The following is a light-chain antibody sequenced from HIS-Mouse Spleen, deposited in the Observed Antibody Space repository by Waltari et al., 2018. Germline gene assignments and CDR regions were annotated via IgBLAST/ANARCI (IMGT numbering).Light chain of an antibody. CDR2: DVS. V-gene: IGLV2-11*01. J-gene: IGLJ1*01. Sequence: QSALTQPRSVSGSPGQSVTIPCTGTSSDVGGYNYVSWYQQHPGKAPKLMIYDVSKRPSGVPDRFSGSKSGNTASLTISGLQAEDEADYYCCSYAGSYRVIGTGTKVTVL. CDR1: SSDVGGYNY. CDR3: CSYAGSYRV.